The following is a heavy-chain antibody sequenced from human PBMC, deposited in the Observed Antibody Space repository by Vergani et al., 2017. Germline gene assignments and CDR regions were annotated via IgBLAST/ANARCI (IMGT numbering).Heavy chain of an antibody. Sequence: QVQLVESGGGVVQRGGSLTLSCATSGFTLSNYDMQWVRQGPGKGLEFVAFIQFDGSNQYYADSVKGRFTLSRDFSKKTLYLQMNSLRTDDTATYYCAKHFRGWGINYWGQGTQVIVSS. CDR1: GFTLSNYD. D-gene: IGHD3-16*01. V-gene: IGHV3-30*02. J-gene: IGHJ4*02. CDR2: IQFDGSNQ. CDR3: AKHFRGWGINY.